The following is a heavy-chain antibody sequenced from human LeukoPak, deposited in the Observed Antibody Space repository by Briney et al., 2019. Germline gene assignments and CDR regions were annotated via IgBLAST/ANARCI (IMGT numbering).Heavy chain of an antibody. CDR3: ARDRVVGATNYYFGMDV. D-gene: IGHD1-26*01. J-gene: IGHJ6*02. V-gene: IGHV3-30-3*01. Sequence: GGSLRLSCAVSGFTFSSYVLHWVRQAPGKGLEWVAFISHDGSNKYYADSVKGRFTISRDNSKNTLYLQMNSLRAEDTAVYYCARDRVVGATNYYFGMDVWGQGTTVAVSS. CDR2: ISHDGSNK. CDR1: GFTFSSYV.